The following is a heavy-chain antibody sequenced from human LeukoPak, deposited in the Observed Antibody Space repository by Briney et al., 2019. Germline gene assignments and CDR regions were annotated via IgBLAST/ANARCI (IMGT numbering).Heavy chain of an antibody. D-gene: IGHD2-8*01. CDR2: IYYSGST. CDR1: GGSISSGDHY. Sequence: SQTLSLTCTVSGGSISSGDHYWSWIRQPPGKGLEWVGYIYYSGSTYYNPSLKSRVTISLDTSKNQFSLTLSSVTAADTAIYYCARKLGYCTSAGCFNNVDYWGQGTLVTVSS. CDR3: ARKLGYCTSAGCFNNVDY. J-gene: IGHJ4*02. V-gene: IGHV4-30-4*01.